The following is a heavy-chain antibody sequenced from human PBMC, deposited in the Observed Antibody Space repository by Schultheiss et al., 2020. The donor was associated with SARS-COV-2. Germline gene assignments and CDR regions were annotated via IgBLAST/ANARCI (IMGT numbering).Heavy chain of an antibody. CDR3: ARRFGTNGEWFDS. CDR2: ISSSGSTI. V-gene: IGHV3-11*01. CDR1: GFTFSDYY. D-gene: IGHD3-10*01. J-gene: IGHJ5*01. Sequence: GGSLRLSCAASGFTFSDYYMSWIRQAPGKGLEWVSYISSSGSTIYYADSVKGRFTISRDNAKNSLYLQMNSLRGDDTAMYYCARRFGTNGEWFDSWGQGTLVTVSS.